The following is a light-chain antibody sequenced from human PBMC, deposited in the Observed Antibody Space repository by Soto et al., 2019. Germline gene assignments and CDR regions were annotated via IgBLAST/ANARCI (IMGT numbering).Light chain of an antibody. CDR3: QKYDRAPFT. V-gene: IGKV1-27*01. J-gene: IGKJ3*01. Sequence: DIQMTQSPSSLSAYLGDRVTITFRASQGISNYLAWYQRKPGRLPKLLLFGASTLQSGVPARFSGSGSGTLFTLTINGLLPEDVATYYCQKYDRAPFTFGPGTKVDIK. CDR1: QGISNY. CDR2: GAS.